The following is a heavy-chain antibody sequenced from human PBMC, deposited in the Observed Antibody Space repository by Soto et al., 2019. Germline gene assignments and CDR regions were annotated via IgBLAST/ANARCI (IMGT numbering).Heavy chain of an antibody. CDR2: ISSSGSPK. CDR1: GFTFSSFE. Sequence: WGSLRLSCAASGFTFSSFEMDWVRQAPGKGLECVSYISSSGSPKYYADSVKGRFTISRNNAKNSLFLQMNSLRAEDTAVYYCAREGPADGLDIWGQGTMVTVSS. CDR3: AREGPADGLDI. V-gene: IGHV3-48*03. J-gene: IGHJ3*02.